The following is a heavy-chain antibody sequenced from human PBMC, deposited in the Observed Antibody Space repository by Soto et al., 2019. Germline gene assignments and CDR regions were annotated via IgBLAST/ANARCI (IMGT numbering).Heavy chain of an antibody. CDR2: ISYDGSNK. D-gene: IGHD5-18*01. CDR3: ARDLGIQLWLYYFDY. CDR1: GFTFSSYA. J-gene: IGHJ4*02. Sequence: LRLSCAASGFTFSSYAMHWVRQAPGKGLEWVAVISYDGSNKYYADSVKGRFTISRDNSKNTLYLQMNSLRAEDTAVYYCARDLGIQLWLYYFDYWGQGTLVTAPQ. V-gene: IGHV3-30-3*01.